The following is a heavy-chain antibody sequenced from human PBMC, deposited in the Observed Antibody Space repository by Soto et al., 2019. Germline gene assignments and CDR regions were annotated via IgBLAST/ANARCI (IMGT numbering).Heavy chain of an antibody. CDR2: IYSGGYT. V-gene: IGHV3-53*01. CDR3: GPPGGGGGY. J-gene: IGHJ4*02. CDR1: GFTVSNNY. Sequence: EVQLVESGGGLIQPGGSLRLSCAVSGFTVSNNYMSWVRQAPGKGLEGVSVIYSGGYTAYGDSVKGRFTISRDNSKNNLYLQRKSLRADDRAVFYVGPPGGGGGYWGQGTLVTVSS. D-gene: IGHD1-26*01.